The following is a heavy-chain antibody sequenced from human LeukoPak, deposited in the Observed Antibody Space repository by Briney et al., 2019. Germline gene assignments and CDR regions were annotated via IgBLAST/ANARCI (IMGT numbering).Heavy chain of an antibody. J-gene: IGHJ4*02. V-gene: IGHV1-2*02. D-gene: IGHD3-10*01. Sequence: ASVKVSCKASGYTFTGYYMHWVRQAPGQGLEWMGWINPNSGGTNYAQKFQGRVTMTRDTSISTAYMELSRLRSDDTAVYYCASTMVRGVILYYFDYWGQGTLVTVSS. CDR1: GYTFTGYY. CDR3: ASTMVRGVILYYFDY. CDR2: INPNSGGT.